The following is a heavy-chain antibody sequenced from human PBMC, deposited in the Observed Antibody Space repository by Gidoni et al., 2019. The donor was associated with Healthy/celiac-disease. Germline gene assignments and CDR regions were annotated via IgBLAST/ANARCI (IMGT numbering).Heavy chain of an antibody. D-gene: IGHD5-18*01. J-gene: IGHJ4*02. CDR3: SRQRDVDTAKAFDY. CDR1: GGSISSSSYY. Sequence: QLQLQESGPGLVKPSETLSLTCTVSGGSISSSSYYWGWIRQPPGKGLEWIGSIYYSGSTYYNRSLKSRVTISVYTSKNHFSLKLSSVTAADTAVYYCSRQRDVDTAKAFDYWGQGTLVTVSS. CDR2: IYYSGST. V-gene: IGHV4-39*02.